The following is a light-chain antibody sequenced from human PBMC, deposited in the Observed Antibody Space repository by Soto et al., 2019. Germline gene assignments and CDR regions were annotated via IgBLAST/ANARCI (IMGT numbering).Light chain of an antibody. Sequence: ENVLTQSPGILSLSPGERATLSCRASQSVSYNYLAWYQQKPGQAPRLLIYDASTRATAVPDRFSGSGSGTDFTLTIRSLEPEDFAVYYCQHYGDSPYVFGQGTKLEIK. CDR1: QSVSYNY. CDR2: DAS. V-gene: IGKV3-20*01. J-gene: IGKJ2*01. CDR3: QHYGDSPYV.